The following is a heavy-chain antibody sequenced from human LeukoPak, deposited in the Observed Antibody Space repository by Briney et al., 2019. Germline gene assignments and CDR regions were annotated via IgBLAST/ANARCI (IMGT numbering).Heavy chain of an antibody. CDR2: ISYDGSNK. V-gene: IGHV3-30-3*01. CDR3: ARERWLAFDY. Sequence: GGSLRLSCAASGFTFSSYAMHWVRQAPGKGLEWVAVISYDGSNKYYADSVKGRFTISRDNSKNTLYPQMNSLRAEDTAVYYCARERWLAFDYWGQGTLVTVSS. D-gene: IGHD5-24*01. J-gene: IGHJ4*02. CDR1: GFTFSSYA.